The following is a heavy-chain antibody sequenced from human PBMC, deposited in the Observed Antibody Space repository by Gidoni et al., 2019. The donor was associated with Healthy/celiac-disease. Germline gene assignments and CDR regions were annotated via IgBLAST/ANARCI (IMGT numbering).Heavy chain of an antibody. Sequence: QLQLQESGSGLVKPSQTLSLTCAVSGGSISSGGYSWSWIRQPPGKGLECIGYINQRGGTYHNPSPKSRVTISVYRSNTQFSLKLSSVTAAATAVYYWARGGGGDSTYNWFDPWGQGTLVTVSS. CDR2: INQRGGT. J-gene: IGHJ5*02. CDR1: GGSISSGGYS. V-gene: IGHV4-30-2*01. D-gene: IGHD2-21*01. CDR3: ARGGGGDSTYNWFDP.